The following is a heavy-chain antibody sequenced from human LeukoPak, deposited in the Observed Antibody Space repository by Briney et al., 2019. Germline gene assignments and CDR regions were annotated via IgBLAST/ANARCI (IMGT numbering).Heavy chain of an antibody. J-gene: IGHJ3*02. Sequence: SQTLSLTCAISGDSVSSNSATWNWIRQSPSRGLEWLGRTYYRSKWFSDYAVSVKSRTTFYPDTSKNQLSLQLNSVTPEDTAVYYCARGSGSYYAFDIWGQGTMVTVSS. D-gene: IGHD1-26*01. CDR3: ARGSGSYYAFDI. CDR1: GDSVSSNSAT. V-gene: IGHV6-1*01. CDR2: TYYRSKWFS.